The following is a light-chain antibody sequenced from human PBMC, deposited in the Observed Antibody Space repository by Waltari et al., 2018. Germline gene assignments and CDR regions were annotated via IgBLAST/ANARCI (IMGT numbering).Light chain of an antibody. CDR3: QQYNSYSYT. V-gene: IGKV1-5*03. CDR2: KAS. CDR1: QSIRSW. J-gene: IGKJ2*01. Sequence: DIQLTQSPSTLSASVRDRVTIACRASQSIRSWLAWYQQKPGKAPKPLIYKASSLESGVPSRFSGSGSGTEFTLTISSLQPDDFATYYCQQYNSYSYTFGQGTKLEI.